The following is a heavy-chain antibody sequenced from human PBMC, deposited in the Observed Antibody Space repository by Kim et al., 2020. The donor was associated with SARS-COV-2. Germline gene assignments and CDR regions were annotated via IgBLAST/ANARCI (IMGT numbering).Heavy chain of an antibody. CDR2: INTNTGNP. V-gene: IGHV7-4-1*02. D-gene: IGHD6-13*01. J-gene: IGHJ3*02. Sequence: ASVKVSCKASGYTLTSYAMNWVRQAPGQGLEWMGWINTNTGNPTYAQGFTGRFVFSLDTSVSTAYLQISSLKAEDTAVYYCAREVTIAAAGDDAFDIWGQGTMVTVSS. CDR3: AREVTIAAAGDDAFDI. CDR1: GYTLTSYA.